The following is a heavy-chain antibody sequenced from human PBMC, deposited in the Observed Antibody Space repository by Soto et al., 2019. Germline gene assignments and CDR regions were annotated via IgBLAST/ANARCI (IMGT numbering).Heavy chain of an antibody. V-gene: IGHV3-23*01. D-gene: IGHD2-15*01. J-gene: IGHJ4*02. CDR2: ISGSGGST. CDR1: GFTFSSYA. Sequence: GGSLRLSCAASGFTFSSYAMSWVRQAPGKGLEWVSAISGSGGSTYYADSVKGRFTISRDNSKNTLYLQMNSLRAEDTAVYYCAKDPICSGGSCYTFVSWGQGTLVTVSS. CDR3: AKDPICSGGSCYTFVS.